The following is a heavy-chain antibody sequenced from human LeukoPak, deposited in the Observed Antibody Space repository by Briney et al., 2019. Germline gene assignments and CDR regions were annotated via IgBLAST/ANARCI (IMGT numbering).Heavy chain of an antibody. CDR3: ARPPNYLVWGDPP. V-gene: IGHV4-34*01. CDR1: GGSFSGYY. CDR2: INHSGST. Sequence: PSETLSLTCAVYGGSFSGYYWSWIRQPPGKGLEWIGEINHSGSTNYNPSLKSRVTISVDTSKNQFSLKLSSVTAADTAVYYCARPPNYLVWGDPPGGQETLVTVPS. J-gene: IGHJ5*02. D-gene: IGHD3-16*01.